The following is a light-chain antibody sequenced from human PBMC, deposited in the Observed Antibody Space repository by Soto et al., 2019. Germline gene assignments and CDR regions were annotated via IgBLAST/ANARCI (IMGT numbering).Light chain of an antibody. Sequence: EIVLTQSPATLSLSPGERATLSCRASQSVSSYLAWYQQKPGQAPRLLIYDASNRAAGIPARFSGSGSGTDFTLTISSLEPEDFAVYYCQQRSNWPPITFGQGRRPAI. J-gene: IGKJ5*01. CDR3: QQRSNWPPIT. CDR1: QSVSSY. CDR2: DAS. V-gene: IGKV3-11*01.